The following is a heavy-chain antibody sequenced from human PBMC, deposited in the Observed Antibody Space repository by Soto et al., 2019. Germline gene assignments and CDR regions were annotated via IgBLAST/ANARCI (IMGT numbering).Heavy chain of an antibody. D-gene: IGHD1-26*01. CDR3: AGLGAYFQVLDF. CDR2: IDCGGTT. V-gene: IGHV4-4*09. Sequence: TVAYGKSRPLDWRWIMKPQGKGLEWVGYIDCGGTTSYNPSLKSRVTISLETSNSQFSLRLTSVTAADTAVYYCAGLGAYFQVLDFWVHGTPVTGSS. CDR1: YGKSRPLD. J-gene: IGHJ4*01.